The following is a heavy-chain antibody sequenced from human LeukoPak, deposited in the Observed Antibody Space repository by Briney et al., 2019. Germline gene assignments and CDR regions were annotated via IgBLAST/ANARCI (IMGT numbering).Heavy chain of an antibody. Sequence: SETLSLTCTVSGGSISSSSYYWGWIRQPPGKGLEWIGSIYYSGSTYYNPSLKSRVTISVDTSKNQFSLKLSSVTAADTAVYYCARQGYSVGATGNDYWGQGTLVTVSS. CDR2: IYYSGST. CDR3: ARQGYSVGATGNDY. CDR1: GGSISSSSYY. D-gene: IGHD1-26*01. V-gene: IGHV4-39*01. J-gene: IGHJ4*02.